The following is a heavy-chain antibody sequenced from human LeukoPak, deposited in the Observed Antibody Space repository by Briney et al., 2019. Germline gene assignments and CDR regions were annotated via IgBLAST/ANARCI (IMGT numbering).Heavy chain of an antibody. J-gene: IGHJ4*02. CDR1: GFTFSSYS. CDR2: ISGSSSYI. D-gene: IGHD2-21*01. Sequence: GGPLRLSCAASGFTFSSYSMNWVRQAPGKGLEWVSSISGSSSYIYYADSVKGRFTISRDNAKNSLYLQMNSLRAEDTAVYYCARRVNNYFDYWGQGTLVTVSS. CDR3: ARRVNNYFDY. V-gene: IGHV3-21*01.